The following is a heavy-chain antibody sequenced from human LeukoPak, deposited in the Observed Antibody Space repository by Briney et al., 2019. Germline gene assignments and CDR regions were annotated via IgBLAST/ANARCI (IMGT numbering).Heavy chain of an antibody. J-gene: IGHJ4*02. CDR3: ARDRGPAAPYYFDY. Sequence: SETLSLTCTVSGGSISSSSYYWGWLRQPPGKGLEWIGSIYYSGSTYYNPSLKSRVTISVDTSKNQFSLKLSSVTAADTAVYYCARDRGPAAPYYFDYWGQGTLVTVSS. CDR2: IYYSGST. CDR1: GGSISSSSYY. V-gene: IGHV4-39*07.